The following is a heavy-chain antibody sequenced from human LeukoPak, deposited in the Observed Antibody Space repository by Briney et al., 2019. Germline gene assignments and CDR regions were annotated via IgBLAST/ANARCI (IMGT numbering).Heavy chain of an antibody. D-gene: IGHD3-3*01. V-gene: IGHV4-39*07. CDR3: ASALDDGVVNGWFDP. CDR1: GGSISSSSYY. J-gene: IGHJ5*02. CDR2: IYYSGST. Sequence: SETLSLTCTVSGGSISSSSYYWGWIRQPPGKGLEWIGSIYYSGSTYYNPSLNSRVTISVDTSKNQFSLKLSSVTAADTAVYYCASALDDGVVNGWFDPWGQGTLVTVSS.